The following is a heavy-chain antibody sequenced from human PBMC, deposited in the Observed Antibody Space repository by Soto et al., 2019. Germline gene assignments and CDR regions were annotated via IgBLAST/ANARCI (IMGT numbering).Heavy chain of an antibody. CDR1: GFTFSSYA. V-gene: IGHV3-23*01. CDR2: VSGSGGST. J-gene: IGHJ3*02. CDR3: AKDFGYNYGYAAFAI. Sequence: EVQLLESGGGSVQPGGSLRLSCAASGFTFSSYAMSWVRQAPGKGLEWVSGVSGSGGSTYCVDSVKGRFTISRDNSKNTLYVQMNSRRAEDTAVYYCAKDFGYNYGYAAFAIWGQGTMVTVSS. D-gene: IGHD5-18*01.